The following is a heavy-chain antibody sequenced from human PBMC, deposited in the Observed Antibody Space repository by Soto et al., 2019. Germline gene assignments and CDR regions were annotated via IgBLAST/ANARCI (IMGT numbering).Heavy chain of an antibody. CDR2: IYYSGST. CDR1: GGSISSYY. V-gene: IGHV4-59*08. D-gene: IGHD5-12*01. J-gene: IGHJ4*02. Sequence: SETLSLTCTVSGGSISSYYWSWIRQPPGKGLEWIGYIYYSGSTNYNPSLKSRVTISVDTSKNQFSLKLSSVTAADMAVYYCASHGYDHYWGQGTLVTVSS. CDR3: ASHGYDHY.